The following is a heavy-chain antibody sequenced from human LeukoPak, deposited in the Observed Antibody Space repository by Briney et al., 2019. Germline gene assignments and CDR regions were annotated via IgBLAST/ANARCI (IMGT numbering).Heavy chain of an antibody. D-gene: IGHD5-12*01. CDR3: ARAKGGSGYDHLDS. V-gene: IGHV6-1*01. J-gene: IGHJ4*02. CDR2: TYYRSKWYN. Sequence: SQTLSLTCAISGDSVSTNSAAWNWIRQSPSRGLEWLGRTYYRSKWYNDYAVSVKSPIAINPDTSKNQFSLQLNSVTPEDTDVYYCARAKGGSGYDHLDSWGQGTLVTVSS. CDR1: GDSVSTNSAA.